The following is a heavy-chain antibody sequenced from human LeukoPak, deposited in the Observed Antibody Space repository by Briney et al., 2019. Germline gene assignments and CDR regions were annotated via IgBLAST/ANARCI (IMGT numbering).Heavy chain of an antibody. CDR3: ARRVRKDGYYYYMDV. V-gene: IGHV4-59*08. CDR2: IYYSGST. CDR1: GGSISSYY. J-gene: IGHJ6*03. Sequence: SETLSLTCTVSGGSISSYYWSWIRQPPGKGLEWIGYIYYSGSTNYNPSLKSRVTISVDTSKNQFSLKLSSVTAADTGVYYCARRVRKDGYYYYMDVWGKGTTVTVSS. D-gene: IGHD1-14*01.